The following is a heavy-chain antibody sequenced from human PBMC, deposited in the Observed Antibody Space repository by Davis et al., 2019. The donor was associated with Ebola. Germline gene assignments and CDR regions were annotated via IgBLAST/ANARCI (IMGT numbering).Heavy chain of an antibody. Sequence: GESLKISCKGSGYSFTSYWIGWVRQMPGKGLEWMGIIYPGDSDTRYSPSFQGQVTISADKSISTAYLQWSSLKASDTAMYYCARGLGELLGDEYFQHWGQGTLVTVSS. J-gene: IGHJ1*01. CDR2: IYPGDSDT. D-gene: IGHD1-26*01. V-gene: IGHV5-51*01. CDR1: GYSFTSYW. CDR3: ARGLGELLGDEYFQH.